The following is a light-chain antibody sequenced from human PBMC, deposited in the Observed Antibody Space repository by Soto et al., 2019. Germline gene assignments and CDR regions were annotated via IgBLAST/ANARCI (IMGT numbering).Light chain of an antibody. Sequence: EIVLTQSPGTLSLSPGERATLSCRASQSVTSTYLAWYQQKPGQAPRLLIYGASSRAIGIPDRFSGSGSGTDFTLTISSLEPEDFAVYYCQQCGSSPWTFGQGTKVDIK. CDR2: GAS. CDR1: QSVTSTY. J-gene: IGKJ1*01. V-gene: IGKV3-20*01. CDR3: QQCGSSPWT.